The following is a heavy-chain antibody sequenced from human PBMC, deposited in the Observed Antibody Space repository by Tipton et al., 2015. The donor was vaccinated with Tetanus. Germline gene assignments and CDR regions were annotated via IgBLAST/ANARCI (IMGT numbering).Heavy chain of an antibody. CDR1: GGTFSSYA. J-gene: IGHJ3*02. D-gene: IGHD1-7*01. V-gene: IGHV1-69*18. CDR2: IIPIFGTA. CDR3: ARVSREGPELELDAFDI. Sequence: QLVQSGPEVKKPGSSVKVSCKASGGTFSSYAISWVRQAPGQGLEWMGRIIPIFGTANYAQKFQGRVTITADESTSTAYMELSSLRSEDTAVYYCARVSREGPELELDAFDIWGQGTMVTVSS.